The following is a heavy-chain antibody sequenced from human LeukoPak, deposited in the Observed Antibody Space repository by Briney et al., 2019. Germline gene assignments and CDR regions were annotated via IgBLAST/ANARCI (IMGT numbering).Heavy chain of an antibody. CDR2: INHSGST. J-gene: IGHJ4*02. D-gene: IGHD3-16*02. Sequence: SETLSLTCAVYGGSFSGYYWSWIRQPPGKGLEWIGEINHSGSTNYNPSLKSRVTISVDTSENQFSLKLSSVNAADTAVYYCARGLYDVWGSYRPFDYWGQGTLVTVSS. CDR3: ARGLYDVWGSYRPFDY. CDR1: GGSFSGYY. V-gene: IGHV4-34*01.